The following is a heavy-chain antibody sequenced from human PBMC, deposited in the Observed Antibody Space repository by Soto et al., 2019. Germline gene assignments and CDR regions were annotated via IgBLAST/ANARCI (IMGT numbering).Heavy chain of an antibody. J-gene: IGHJ4*02. CDR1: GGSISSSSYY. V-gene: IGHV4-39*01. Sequence: PSETLSLTCTVSGGSISSSSYYWGWIRQPPGKGLEWIGSIYYSGSTYYNPSLKSRVTISVDTSKNQFSLKLSSVTAADTAVYYCARRIAYDFWSGYHDYWGQGTLVTVSS. CDR2: IYYSGST. D-gene: IGHD3-3*01. CDR3: ARRIAYDFWSGYHDY.